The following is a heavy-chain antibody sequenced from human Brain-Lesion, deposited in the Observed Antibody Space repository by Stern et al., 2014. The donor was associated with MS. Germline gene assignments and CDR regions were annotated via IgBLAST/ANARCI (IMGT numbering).Heavy chain of an antibody. D-gene: IGHD3-3*01. CDR1: GFTFSSYD. CDR3: AKNPGGFTID. J-gene: IGHJ4*02. V-gene: IGHV3-30*18. Sequence: VQLLESGGGVVKPGRSRRLSCAASGFTFSSYDLHWVRQGPGKGLEWVASISYDGSNKYYADSVKGRFTISRDNSKNTLFLQMNSLRTEDTAVYYCAKNPGGFTIDWGQGTLVTVSS. CDR2: ISYDGSNK.